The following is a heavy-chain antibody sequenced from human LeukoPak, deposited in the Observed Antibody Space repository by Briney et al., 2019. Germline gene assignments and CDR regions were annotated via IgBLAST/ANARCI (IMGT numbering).Heavy chain of an antibody. V-gene: IGHV3-33*01. CDR3: AREINSGYSYGGPFDY. D-gene: IGHD5-18*01. Sequence: GGSLRLSCAASGFTFSSYGMHWVRQAPGKGLEWVAVIWYDGSNKYYADSVKGRFTISRDNSKNTLYLQMNSLRAEDTAVYYCAREINSGYSYGGPFDYWGQGTLVTVSS. J-gene: IGHJ4*02. CDR1: GFTFSSYG. CDR2: IWYDGSNK.